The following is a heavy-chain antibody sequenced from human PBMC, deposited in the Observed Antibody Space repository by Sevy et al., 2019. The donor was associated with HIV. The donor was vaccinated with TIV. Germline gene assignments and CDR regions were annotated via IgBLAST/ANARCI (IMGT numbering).Heavy chain of an antibody. D-gene: IGHD2-21*02. CDR1: GYTFTSYG. CDR2: ISAYNGNT. V-gene: IGHV1-18*01. J-gene: IGHJ4*02. Sequence: ASVKVSCKASGYTFTSYGISWVRQAPGQGLEWMGWISAYNGNTNYAQNLQGRVTMTTDTSTSTAYVELRSLRSDDTAIYYCARDLGGYGGNSIDYWGQGTLVTVSS. CDR3: ARDLGGYGGNSIDY.